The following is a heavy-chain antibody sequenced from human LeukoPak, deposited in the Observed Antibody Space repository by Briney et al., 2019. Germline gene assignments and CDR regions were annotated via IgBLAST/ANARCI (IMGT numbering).Heavy chain of an antibody. D-gene: IGHD1-14*01. CDR3: VRHNTGADY. CDR1: GYSFNTFM. CDR2: VYPLDSET. Sequence: WGSLKISCQTSGYSFNTFMIAWVLQAPGRGLEWMGLVYPLDSETRYGPSFQGQVTISADKSTSSAFLQWDSLKASDTAMYYCVRHNTGADYWGQGTLVTVSS. V-gene: IGHV5-51*01. J-gene: IGHJ4*02.